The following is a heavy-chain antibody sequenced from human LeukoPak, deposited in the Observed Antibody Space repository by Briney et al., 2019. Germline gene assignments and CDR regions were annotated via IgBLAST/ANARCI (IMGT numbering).Heavy chain of an antibody. CDR1: GGTFSSYA. J-gene: IGHJ6*02. CDR2: IIPILGIA. D-gene: IGHD3-16*01. CDR3: ARDRFYYGMDV. Sequence: SVKVSCKASGGTFSSYAISWVRQAPGQGLEWMGRIIPILGIANYAQKFQGRVTITADKSTSTAYMELSSLRSEDTAVYYCARDRFYYGMDVWGQGTTVTVSS. V-gene: IGHV1-69*04.